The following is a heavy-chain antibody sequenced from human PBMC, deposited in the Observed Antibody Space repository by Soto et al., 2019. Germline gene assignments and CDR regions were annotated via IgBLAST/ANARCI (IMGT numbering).Heavy chain of an antibody. J-gene: IGHJ4*02. V-gene: IGHV4-59*01. CDR1: GDSMRTFY. CDR3: TRVGGYYGDYPNFDY. Sequence: KPSETLSLTCTVYGDSMRTFYWSWIRQPPGKGLEWIGNIYYSGSTNYNPSHKSRVTMSVDMSRNQVSLKLSSVTAADTAVYYCTRVGGYYGDYPNFDYWGQGALVTVSS. CDR2: IYYSGST. D-gene: IGHD4-17*01.